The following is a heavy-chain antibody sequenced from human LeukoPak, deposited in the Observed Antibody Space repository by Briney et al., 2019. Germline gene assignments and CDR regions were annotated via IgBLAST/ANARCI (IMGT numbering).Heavy chain of an antibody. D-gene: IGHD3-10*01. Sequence: SLRLSCAASGFTFDDYAMHWVRQAPGKGLEWVSGISWNSGSIGYADSVKGRFTISRDNAKNSLYLQMNSLRAEDTALYYCAKDANAVRGLYYYMDVWGKGTTVTIPS. V-gene: IGHV3-9*01. CDR2: ISWNSGSI. J-gene: IGHJ6*03. CDR1: GFTFDDYA. CDR3: AKDANAVRGLYYYMDV.